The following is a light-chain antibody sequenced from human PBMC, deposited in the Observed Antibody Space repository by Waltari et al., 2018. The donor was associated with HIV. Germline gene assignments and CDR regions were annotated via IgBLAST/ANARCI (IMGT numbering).Light chain of an antibody. CDR2: SYK. J-gene: IGLJ2*01. Sequence: QSVLTQPPSASGPPGQRVTIPCSGSRSNIGRNNAHLYQPLPGTAPKHLIYSYKRRPSGVPDRFAGSKSGTSASLAISGLQSEDEADYYCAAWDDSLKGPIFGGGTKVTVL. V-gene: IGLV1-44*01. CDR3: AAWDDSLKGPI. CDR1: RSNIGRNN.